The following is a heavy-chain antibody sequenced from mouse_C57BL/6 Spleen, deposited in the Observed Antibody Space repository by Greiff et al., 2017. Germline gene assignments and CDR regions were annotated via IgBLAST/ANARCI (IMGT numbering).Heavy chain of an antibody. Sequence: VQRVESGPGLVAPSQSLSITCTVSGFSLTSYAISWVRQPPGKGLEWLGVIWTGGGTNYNSAPKARLSISKDNSKTQVFLRMNSLETDDTARYYCARERYFDVWGTGTTVTVSS. CDR2: IWTGGGT. V-gene: IGHV2-9-1*01. CDR1: GFSLTSYA. J-gene: IGHJ1*03. CDR3: ARERYFDV.